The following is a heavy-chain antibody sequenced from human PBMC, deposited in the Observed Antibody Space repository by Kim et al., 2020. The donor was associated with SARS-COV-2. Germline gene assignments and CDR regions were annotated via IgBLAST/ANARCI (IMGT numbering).Heavy chain of an antibody. J-gene: IGHJ4*02. CDR3: ARAGSGNLFDY. CDR2: ARNKAVGYTT. V-gene: IGHV3-72*01. CDR1: GFTFSDHY. D-gene: IGHD3-10*01. Sequence: GGSLRLSCAASGFTFSDHYMDWVRQAPGKGLEWVGRARNKAVGYTTEYAASVKGRFTISRDESENSLYLEMNSLKTEDTAVYYCARAGSGNLFDYWGQGTLVTVSS.